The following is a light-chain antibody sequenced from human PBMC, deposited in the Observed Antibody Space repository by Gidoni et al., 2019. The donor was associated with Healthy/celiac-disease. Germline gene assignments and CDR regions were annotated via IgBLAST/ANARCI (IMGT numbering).Light chain of an antibody. V-gene: IGKV3-15*01. CDR2: GAS. Sequence: DIVMTQSPATLSVSPGERATLSCRASQSVSSNLAWYQQKPGQAPRLLIYGASTRATGIPARFSGSGSGTEFTLTISSLQSEDFAVYYCQKYNNWPWTFGQGTKVEIK. CDR1: QSVSSN. CDR3: QKYNNWPWT. J-gene: IGKJ1*01.